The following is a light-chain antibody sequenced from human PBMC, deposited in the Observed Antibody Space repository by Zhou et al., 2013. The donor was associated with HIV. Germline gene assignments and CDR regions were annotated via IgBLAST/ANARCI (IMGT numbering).Light chain of an antibody. Sequence: DIQMTQSPSAMSASVGDRVTISCRASQGISNSLAWFQQKPGKAPRRLIYGASRLHSGVPSRFSGSGSGTEFTLTISSLQPDDFATYYCQQYNSYALFGQGTKVEIK. CDR1: QGISNS. CDR2: GAS. CDR3: QQYNSYAL. V-gene: IGKV1-17*03. J-gene: IGKJ1*01.